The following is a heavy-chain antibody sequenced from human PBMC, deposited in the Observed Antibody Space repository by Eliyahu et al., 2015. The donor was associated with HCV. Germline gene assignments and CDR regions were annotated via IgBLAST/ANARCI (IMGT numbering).Heavy chain of an antibody. Sequence: QVTLRESGPALVKSTQTLTLTCSFSGFSLSASGMCVTWIRQSPGRALEWLGLIDWGDDKYYSTALQTRLTISGDTSKNQVVLTMANMGPVDTGTYYCARTRTLRSLDRSQAYYYYAVDVWGQGTTVTVSS. CDR3: ARTRTLRSLDRSQAYYYYAVDV. CDR2: IDWGDDK. J-gene: IGHJ6*02. D-gene: IGHD3-3*01. V-gene: IGHV2-70*13. CDR1: GFSLSASGMC.